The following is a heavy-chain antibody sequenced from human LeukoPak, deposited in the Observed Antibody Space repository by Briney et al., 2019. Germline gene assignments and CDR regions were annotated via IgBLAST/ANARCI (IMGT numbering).Heavy chain of an antibody. J-gene: IGHJ3*02. D-gene: IGHD1-1*01. V-gene: IGHV7-4-1*02. CDR2: ISTNTGNP. CDR3: ARYNWSGPSAFDI. CDR1: GYTFTTYA. Sequence: GASVKVSCKDSGYTFTTYAMNWVRQAPGQGLEWMGWISTNTGNPTYAQGFTGRFVFSLDTSVSTAYLQISSLKAEDTAVYYCARYNWSGPSAFDIWGQGTMVTVSS.